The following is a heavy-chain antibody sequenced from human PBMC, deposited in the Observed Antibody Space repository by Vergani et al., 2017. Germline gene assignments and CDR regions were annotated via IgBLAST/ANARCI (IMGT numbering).Heavy chain of an antibody. CDR2: INHSGST. CDR1: GGSFSGYY. Sequence: QVQLQQWGAGLLKPSETLSLTCAVYGGSFSGYYWSWIRQPPGKGLEWIGEINHSGSTNYNPSLKSRVTISVDTSKNQFSLKLSSVTAADTAVYYCASSSGYCSGGSCYDAFDYWGQGTLVTVSS. CDR3: ASSSGYCSGGSCYDAFDY. J-gene: IGHJ4*02. D-gene: IGHD2-15*01. V-gene: IGHV4-34*01.